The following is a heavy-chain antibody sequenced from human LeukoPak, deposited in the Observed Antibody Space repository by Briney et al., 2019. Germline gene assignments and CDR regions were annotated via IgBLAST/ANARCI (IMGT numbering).Heavy chain of an antibody. CDR3: ARDRGRYYDSRGFYWGYYFDS. CDR2: IWYDGSNK. D-gene: IGHD3-22*01. V-gene: IGHV3-33*01. J-gene: IGHJ4*02. CDR1: GFTFSSYG. Sequence: RTGGSLRLSCAASGFTFSSYGMHWVRQAPGKGLEWVAVIWYDGSNKYYADSVKGRFTISRDNSKDTLYLQMSSVRVDDTAVYYCARDRGRYYDSRGFYWGYYFDSWGQGILVTVST.